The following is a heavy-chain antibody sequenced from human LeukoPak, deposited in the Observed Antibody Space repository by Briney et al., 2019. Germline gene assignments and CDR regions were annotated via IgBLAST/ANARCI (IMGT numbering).Heavy chain of an antibody. Sequence: PGGSLRLSCAASGFTFSSYSMNWVRQAPGKGLEWVSSISSSSSYIYYADSVKGRFTISRDNAKNSLYLQMNSLRAEDTAVYYCARLSISWYTTHDYYYDYWGQGTLVTVSS. CDR3: ARLSISWYTTHDYYYDY. J-gene: IGHJ4*02. CDR1: GFTFSSYS. V-gene: IGHV3-21*01. D-gene: IGHD2-2*02. CDR2: ISSSSSYI.